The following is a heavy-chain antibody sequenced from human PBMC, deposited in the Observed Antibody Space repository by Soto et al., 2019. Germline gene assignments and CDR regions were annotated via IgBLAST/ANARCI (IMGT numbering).Heavy chain of an antibody. V-gene: IGHV1-69*12. CDR1: GGTFSSYA. Sequence: QVQLVQSGAEVKKPGSSVKVSCKASGGTFSSYAISWVRQAPGQGLEWMGGIIPIFGTANYAQKFQGRVTITADESTSTAYMELSSLRSEDTAVYYCASTIFGVVINGYFDLWGRGTLVTVSS. CDR2: IIPIFGTA. CDR3: ASTIFGVVINGYFDL. D-gene: IGHD3-3*01. J-gene: IGHJ2*01.